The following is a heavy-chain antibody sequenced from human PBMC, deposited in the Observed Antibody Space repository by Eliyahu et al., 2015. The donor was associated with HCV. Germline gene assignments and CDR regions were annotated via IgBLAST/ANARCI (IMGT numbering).Heavy chain of an antibody. CDR2: ITPMFGTA. Sequence: QVQLVQSGAEVKKPGSSVKVSCKASGGSFSRYAISWVRQAPGQGLEWMGGITPMFGTANYAQKFQGRVTITADESTGTAYMELSSLRSEDTAMYYCAREYNWNDGHYDYYYGMDVWGQGTTVTVSS. CDR1: GGSFSRYA. V-gene: IGHV1-69*01. CDR3: AREYNWNDGHYDYYYGMDV. D-gene: IGHD1-20*01. J-gene: IGHJ6*02.